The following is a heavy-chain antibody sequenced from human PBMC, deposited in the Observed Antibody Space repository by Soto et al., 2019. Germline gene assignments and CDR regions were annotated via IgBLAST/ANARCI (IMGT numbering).Heavy chain of an antibody. CDR3: ARVRLSIAVNDALDV. J-gene: IGHJ3*01. D-gene: IGHD3-3*02. V-gene: IGHV3-30*14. Sequence: QVRLVESGGGVVQPGTSLRLSCAASGFTFSDYVIHWVRQAAGTGLEWVASMTYDGATEYYADSVKGRFTMSRDNSKRALSLQMTRLRPDDTAGYYCARVRLSIAVNDALDVWGQGTTVTVSS. CDR1: GFTFSDYV. CDR2: MTYDGATE.